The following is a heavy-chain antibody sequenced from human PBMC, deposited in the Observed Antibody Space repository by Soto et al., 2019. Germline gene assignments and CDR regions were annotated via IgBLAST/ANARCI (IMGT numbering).Heavy chain of an antibody. CDR1: GFTFSSYG. Sequence: QVQLVESGGGVVQPGRSLRLSCAASGFTFSSYGMHWVRQAPGKGLEWVAVISYDGSNKYYSDSVKGRFTISRDNFKNTLHLQMNSLRAEDTAVYYCAKDPYEFWSGYYYYGMDVWGRGTTVTVSS. D-gene: IGHD3-3*01. V-gene: IGHV3-30*18. CDR2: ISYDGSNK. CDR3: AKDPYEFWSGYYYYGMDV. J-gene: IGHJ6*02.